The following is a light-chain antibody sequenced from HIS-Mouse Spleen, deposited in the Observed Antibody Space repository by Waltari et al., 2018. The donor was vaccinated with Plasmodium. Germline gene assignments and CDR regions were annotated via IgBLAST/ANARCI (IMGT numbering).Light chain of an antibody. CDR3: QQSYSTWT. J-gene: IGKJ1*01. Sequence: DIQMTQSPSSLSASVGDRVPITCRASQSISNYLNWYQQKPGKAPKFLIYAASTLQSGVPSMFSGSGSGTDFTLTISSLQPEDFATYYCQQSYSTWTFGQGTKVEIK. CDR2: AAS. V-gene: IGKV1-39*01. CDR1: QSISNY.